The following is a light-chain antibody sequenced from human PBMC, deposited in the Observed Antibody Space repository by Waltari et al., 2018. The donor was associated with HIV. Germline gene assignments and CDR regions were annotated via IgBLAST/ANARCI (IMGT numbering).Light chain of an antibody. V-gene: IGLV2-23*02. CDR2: EVS. CDR3: CSYVSNMI. CDR1: SSAVAILKL. Sequence: SALTQPASVSGSPGQSITISCTRTSSAVAILKLVSWYQQHPGKAPNLKIYEVSKRPSGVAVRCSGYKSSDTAALTISGLQAEDEADYYRCSYVSNMIFGGGTKLTVL. J-gene: IGLJ2*01.